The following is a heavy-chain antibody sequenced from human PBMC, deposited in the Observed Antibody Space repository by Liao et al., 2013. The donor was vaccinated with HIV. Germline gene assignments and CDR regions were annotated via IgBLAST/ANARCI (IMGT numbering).Heavy chain of an antibody. D-gene: IGHD2/OR15-2a*01. CDR2: INLSRST. J-gene: IGHJ4*02. CDR1: GGSFSGYY. V-gene: IGHV4-34*01. Sequence: QVQLQQWGAGLLKPSETLSLTCAVYGGSFSGYYWTWIRQAPGKGLEWIAEINLSRSTNSNPSLKRRVTQSIDTSKNQFSLRLSSVTAADTAVYYCARATELGIVHYFDYWGQGTLVTVSS. CDR3: ARATELGIVHYFDY.